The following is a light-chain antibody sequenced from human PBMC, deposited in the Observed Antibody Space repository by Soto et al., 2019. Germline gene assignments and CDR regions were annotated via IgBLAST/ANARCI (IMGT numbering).Light chain of an antibody. CDR1: QNLSRN. CDR2: GAS. Sequence: EVVMTQSPATLSVSPGERATLSCRASQNLSRNLAWSQHQPGPAPRLLIYGASTRATGIPARFSGSGSGTDFTLTISSLQSEDCAVYYCQHYDNWPHTFGQGTKLEIK. J-gene: IGKJ2*01. CDR3: QHYDNWPHT. V-gene: IGKV3-15*01.